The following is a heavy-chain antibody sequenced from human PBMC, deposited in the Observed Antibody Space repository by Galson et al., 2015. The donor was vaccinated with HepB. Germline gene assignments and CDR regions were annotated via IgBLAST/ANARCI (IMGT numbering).Heavy chain of an antibody. CDR2: INAGNGNT. V-gene: IGHV1-3*01. Sequence: SVKVSCKASGYTFTSYAMHWVRQAPGQRLEWMGWINAGNGNTKYSQKFQGRVTITRDTSASTAYMELSSLRSEDTAVYYCARDLRSSSWPFYYYYGMDVWGQGTLITVSS. D-gene: IGHD6-13*01. CDR1: GYTFTSYA. J-gene: IGHJ6*02. CDR3: ARDLRSSSWPFYYYYGMDV.